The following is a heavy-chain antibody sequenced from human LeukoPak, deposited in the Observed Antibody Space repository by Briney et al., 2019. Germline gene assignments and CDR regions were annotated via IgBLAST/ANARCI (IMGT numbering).Heavy chain of an antibody. CDR1: GFTFSSYS. CDR2: ISTSSSYI. V-gene: IGHV3-21*01. J-gene: IGHJ4*02. CDR3: ARDRDGGYLFDY. D-gene: IGHD3-16*01. Sequence: GGSLRLSCAASGFTFSSYSMNWVRQAPGKGLEWVSSISTSSSYIYYADSVKGRFTISRDNAKNSLYLQMNSLRAEDTAVYYCARDRDGGYLFDYWGKGTPVSSSS.